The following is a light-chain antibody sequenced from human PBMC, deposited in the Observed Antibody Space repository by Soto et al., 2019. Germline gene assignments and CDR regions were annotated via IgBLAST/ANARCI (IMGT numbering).Light chain of an antibody. J-gene: IGKJ1*01. Sequence: EIVLTQSPGTLSLSTGERAPLSCRASQSVSSSYLAWYQQKPGQAPRLLIYGASRRATGIPDRFSGSGSGTDFTLTISRLEPEDFAVSYCQQYGSSPQTFGQGTKVEIK. CDR1: QSVSSSY. CDR3: QQYGSSPQT. V-gene: IGKV3-20*01. CDR2: GAS.